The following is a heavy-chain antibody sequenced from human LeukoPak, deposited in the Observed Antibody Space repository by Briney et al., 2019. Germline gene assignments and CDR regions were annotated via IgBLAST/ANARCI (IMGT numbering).Heavy chain of an antibody. J-gene: IGHJ3*02. CDR1: GFTFSSYA. V-gene: IGHV3-23*01. CDR3: ARRGGPWFGSAFDI. D-gene: IGHD3-10*01. CDR2: ISGSGGST. Sequence: PGGSLRLSCAASGFTFSSYAMSWVRQAPGKGLEWVSAISGSGGSTYYADSVKGRFTISRDNAKNSLYLQMNSLRAEDTAVYYCARRGGPWFGSAFDIWGQGTMVTVSS.